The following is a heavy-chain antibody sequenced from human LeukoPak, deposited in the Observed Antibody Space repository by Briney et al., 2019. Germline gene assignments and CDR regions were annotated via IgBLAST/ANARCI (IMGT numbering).Heavy chain of an antibody. J-gene: IGHJ3*02. Sequence: GGSLRLSCAASGFTFSRHGMHWVRQAPGKGLEWVTSIYYDGSNEDYADSVKGRFTISRDNSKNTLYLQMNSLRTEDTAVYYCASEPYSSGWYGGGAFDIWGQGTMVTVSS. D-gene: IGHD6-19*01. CDR3: ASEPYSSGWYGGGAFDI. CDR1: GFTFSRHG. V-gene: IGHV3-30*19. CDR2: IYYDGSNE.